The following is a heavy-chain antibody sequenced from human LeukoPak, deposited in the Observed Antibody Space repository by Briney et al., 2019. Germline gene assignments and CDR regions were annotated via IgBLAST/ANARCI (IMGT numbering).Heavy chain of an antibody. Sequence: SETLSLTCTVSGGSITNYYWTWIRQPPGKGLEWIGYIHYSGSTNYNPSLKSRVTVSVDTSKNQFSLKLSSVTAADTAVYYCARDVGYSSSSGGDAFDIWGQGTMVTVSS. CDR1: GGSITNYY. V-gene: IGHV4-59*01. D-gene: IGHD6-6*01. CDR3: ARDVGYSSSSGGDAFDI. CDR2: IHYSGST. J-gene: IGHJ3*02.